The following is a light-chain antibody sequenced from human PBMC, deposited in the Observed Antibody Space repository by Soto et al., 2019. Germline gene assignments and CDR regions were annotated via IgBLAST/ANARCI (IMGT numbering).Light chain of an antibody. CDR1: QSVSSSY. V-gene: IGKV3-20*01. CDR3: QQYGSSRFT. Sequence: EIVLTQSPGTLSLSPGERATLSCRASQSVSSSYLGWYQQKPGQAPRLLIHGASARATGIPDRFSGSGSGTDFTLTISRLEPEDFAVYYCQQYGSSRFTFGPGTKVDMK. J-gene: IGKJ3*01. CDR2: GAS.